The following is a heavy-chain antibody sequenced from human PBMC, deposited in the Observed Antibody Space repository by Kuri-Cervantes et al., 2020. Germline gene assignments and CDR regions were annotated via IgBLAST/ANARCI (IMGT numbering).Heavy chain of an antibody. D-gene: IGHD3-10*02. Sequence: SCTVSGGSISSGDYYWSWIRQPPGKGLEWIGYIYYSGSTYYNPSLKSRVTISVDTSKNQFSLKLSSVTAADTAVYYCARGAHMFHYYFDYWGQGTLVTVSS. CDR2: IYYSGST. CDR3: ARGAHMFHYYFDY. CDR1: GGSISSGDYY. V-gene: IGHV4-30-4*01. J-gene: IGHJ4*02.